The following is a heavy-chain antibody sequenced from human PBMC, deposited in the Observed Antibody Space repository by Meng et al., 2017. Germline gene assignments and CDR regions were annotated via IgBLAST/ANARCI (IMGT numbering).Heavy chain of an antibody. D-gene: IGHD6-13*01. CDR2: IDPKNGDT. CDR1: GYNFPDYY. Sequence: QVHLVQCGAEVKKPGASVKVSCKPSGYNFPDYYIHWVRQAPGQGLEWMGRIDPKNGDTHYAQKFQGRVTMTGDMSISTAYMDLSGLRSDDTAVYYCARDEDISAAGKLFGDYWGQGTLVTVSS. J-gene: IGHJ4*02. CDR3: ARDEDISAAGKLFGDY. V-gene: IGHV1-2*06.